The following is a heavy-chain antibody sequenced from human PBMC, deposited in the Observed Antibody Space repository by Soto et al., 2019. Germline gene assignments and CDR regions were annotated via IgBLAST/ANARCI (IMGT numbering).Heavy chain of an antibody. CDR2: LYDVDGT. D-gene: IGHD1-1*01. J-gene: IGHJ3*02. Sequence: VQLVESGGGLVKPGGSLRLSCAASGFTFSDYYMSWIRQAPGKGLEWVSGLYDVDGTYYADSVKGRFTISRDSSKTIVFLQMNSLGPDDTAVYYCATWLQREHAYDIWGLGTTVTVSS. V-gene: IGHV3-66*01. CDR1: GFTFSDYY. CDR3: ATWLQREHAYDI.